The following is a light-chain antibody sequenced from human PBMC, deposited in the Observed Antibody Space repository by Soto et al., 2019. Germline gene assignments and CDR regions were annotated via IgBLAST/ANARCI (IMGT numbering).Light chain of an antibody. J-gene: IGKJ2*01. CDR1: QSVSSY. CDR3: QQRSNWPPYT. CDR2: DAS. Sequence: EIVLTQSPATLSLSPGERATLSCRASQSVSSYFAWYQQKPGQAPRLLIYDASNRATGIPARFSGSGAGTDVTLTISTLDPEDFAVDYCQQRSNWPPYTFGQGTKLEIK. V-gene: IGKV3-11*01.